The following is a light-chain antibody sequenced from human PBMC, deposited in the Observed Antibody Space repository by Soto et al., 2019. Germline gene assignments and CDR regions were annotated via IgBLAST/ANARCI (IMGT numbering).Light chain of an antibody. CDR3: SSYTSSSVYV. J-gene: IGLJ1*01. CDR2: DAS. V-gene: IGLV2-14*01. Sequence: ALTQPASASGSPGQSITISCTGTSSDVGGYNYVSWYQQHPGKAPKLMIYDASNRPSGVSNRFSGSKSGNTASLTISGLQAEDEADYYCSSYTSSSVYVFGTGTKVTVL. CDR1: SSDVGGYNY.